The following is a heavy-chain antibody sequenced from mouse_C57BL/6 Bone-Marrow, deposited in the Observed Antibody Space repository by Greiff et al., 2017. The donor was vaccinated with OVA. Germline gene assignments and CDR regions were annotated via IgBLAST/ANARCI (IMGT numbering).Heavy chain of an antibody. V-gene: IGHV1-4*01. CDR3: ARESISWFAY. Sequence: QVQLQQSGAELARPGASVKMSCKASGYTFTSYTLHWVKQRPGQGLEWIGYINPSSGYIKYNQKLKDKATLTADKTSSTAYMQLSSLTSEDSAVYYCARESISWFAYWGQGTLVTVSA. CDR2: INPSSGYI. J-gene: IGHJ3*01. CDR1: GYTFTSYT. D-gene: IGHD1-3*01.